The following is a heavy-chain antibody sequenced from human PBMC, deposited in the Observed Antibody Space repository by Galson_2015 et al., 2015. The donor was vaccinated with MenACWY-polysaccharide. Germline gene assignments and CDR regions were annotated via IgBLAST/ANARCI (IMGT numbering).Heavy chain of an antibody. D-gene: IGHD2-15*01. CDR3: TKAGAKYCSGSSCYFNWFDP. J-gene: IGHJ5*02. Sequence: SLRLSCAASGFSFNTYWMHWVRHAPGQGLVWVSRIHADGRATGYADSVRGRFTISRDNAKNTLYLEMNSLRAEDTAVYYCTKAGAKYCSGSSCYFNWFDPWGQGTLVTVSS. CDR1: GFSFNTYW. CDR2: IHADGRAT. V-gene: IGHV3-74*01.